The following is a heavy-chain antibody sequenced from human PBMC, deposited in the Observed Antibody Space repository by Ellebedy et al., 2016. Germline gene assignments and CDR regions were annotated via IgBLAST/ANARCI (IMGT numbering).Heavy chain of an antibody. CDR1: GGSMAGIHYY. CDR2: VYYSGST. Sequence: GSLRLSCTVSGGSMAGIHYYWGWNRQPPGKGLEWIGSVYYSGSTVYNPSLKSRITMSADTSKNQFSVHLRSVTAADTAVYYCARNATGWYFDYWGQGALVTVSS. V-gene: IGHV4-39*01. J-gene: IGHJ4*01. D-gene: IGHD6-19*01. CDR3: ARNATGWYFDY.